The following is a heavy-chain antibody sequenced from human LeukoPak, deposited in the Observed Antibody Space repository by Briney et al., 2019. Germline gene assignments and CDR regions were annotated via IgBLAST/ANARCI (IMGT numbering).Heavy chain of an antibody. CDR2: IYYSGVT. V-gene: IGHV4-59*08. CDR1: SGSISGHY. Sequence: SETLSLTCTVSSGSISGHYWSWVRQPPGKGLEWIAYIYYSGVTKYNPSLKSRVTISVDTSKNQFSLKLSSVTAADTAVYYCARHAQSPYSGSFDYWGQGTLVTVSS. J-gene: IGHJ4*02. CDR3: ARHAQSPYSGSFDY. D-gene: IGHD1-26*01.